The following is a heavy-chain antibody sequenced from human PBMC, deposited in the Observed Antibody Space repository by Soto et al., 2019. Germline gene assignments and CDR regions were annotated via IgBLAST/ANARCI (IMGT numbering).Heavy chain of an antibody. D-gene: IGHD3-16*02. CDR2: IYSGVST. J-gene: IGHJ4*02. CDR3: ARDFSPYYDYVWVSYH. V-gene: IGHV3-53*01. Sequence: EVQLVESGGGVIQPGGSLRLSCAASGFTVSSNYMSWVRQAPGKGLEWVSVIYSGVSTYYADSVKGRFTISRDNSKNTQYLQMNRLRDEETAGYYCARDFSPYYDYVWVSYHWGQGTLVTVS. CDR1: GFTVSSNY.